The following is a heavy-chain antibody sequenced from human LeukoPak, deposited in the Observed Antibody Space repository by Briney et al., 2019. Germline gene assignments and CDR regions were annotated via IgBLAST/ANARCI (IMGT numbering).Heavy chain of an antibody. CDR3: ARGGPARSWVY. CDR2: ISTAGSTK. J-gene: IGHJ4*02. Sequence: PGGSLRLSCAASGFTFSDYEMNWVRQAPGKGLEWISYISTAGSTKYYAESVKGRFTISRDNAKASLYLQMNSLRAEDTAVYYCARGGPARSWVYWGQGTLVTVSS. D-gene: IGHD2-2*01. CDR1: GFTFSDYE. V-gene: IGHV3-48*03.